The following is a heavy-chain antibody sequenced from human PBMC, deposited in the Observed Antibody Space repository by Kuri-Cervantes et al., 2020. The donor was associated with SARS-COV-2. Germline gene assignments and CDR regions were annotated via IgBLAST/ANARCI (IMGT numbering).Heavy chain of an antibody. CDR1: GFTFSNAW. V-gene: IGHV3-48*04. CDR3: ARGRHSGRYFDWFSSFDS. J-gene: IGHJ4*02. Sequence: GGSLRLSCAASGFTFSNAWMHWARQAPGKGLEWVSYITGSGTTIYYADSVKGRFTISRDNAKNSLYLQMNSLRAEDTAVYYCARGRHSGRYFDWFSSFDSWGQGTLVTVSS. D-gene: IGHD3-9*01. CDR2: ITGSGTTI.